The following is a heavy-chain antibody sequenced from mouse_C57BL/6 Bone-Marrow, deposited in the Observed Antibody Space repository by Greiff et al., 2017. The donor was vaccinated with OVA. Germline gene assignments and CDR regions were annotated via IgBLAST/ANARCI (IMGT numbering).Heavy chain of an antibody. CDR2: IRNKANGYTT. Sequence: EVQRVESGGGLVQPGGSLSLSCAASGFTFTDYYMSWVRQPPGKALEWLGFIRNKANGYTTEYSASVKGRFTISRDNSQSILYLQMNALTAEDSATYYCARSVTGKVPFAYWGQGTLVTVSA. CDR1: GFTFTDYY. V-gene: IGHV7-3*01. D-gene: IGHD4-1*01. J-gene: IGHJ3*01. CDR3: ARSVTGKVPFAY.